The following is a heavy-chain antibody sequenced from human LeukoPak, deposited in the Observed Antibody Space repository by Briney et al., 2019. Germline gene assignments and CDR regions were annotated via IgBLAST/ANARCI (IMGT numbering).Heavy chain of an antibody. Sequence: PGGSLRLSCAASGFTFSTYAMSWVRQATGEGLEWVLAISGSGGSTYYADSVKGRLTISRDNSKNTLYLQMNSLRADDTAVYYCAKGVAMGYYGSGSPVDYWGQGTLVTVSS. V-gene: IGHV3-23*01. CDR2: ISGSGGST. CDR3: AKGVAMGYYGSGSPVDY. J-gene: IGHJ4*02. CDR1: GFTFSTYA. D-gene: IGHD3-10*01.